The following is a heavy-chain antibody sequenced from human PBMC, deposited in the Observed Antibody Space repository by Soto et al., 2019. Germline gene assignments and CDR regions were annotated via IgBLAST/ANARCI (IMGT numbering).Heavy chain of an antibody. D-gene: IGHD3-3*01. V-gene: IGHV1-3*01. Sequence: ASVKVSCKASGYTFTSYAMHWVRQAPGQRLEWMGWINAGNGNTKYSQKFQGRVTITRDTSASTAYMELSSLRSEDTAVYYCARGRDFWSGYYGSFDYWGQGTLVTSPQ. J-gene: IGHJ4*02. CDR2: INAGNGNT. CDR1: GYTFTSYA. CDR3: ARGRDFWSGYYGSFDY.